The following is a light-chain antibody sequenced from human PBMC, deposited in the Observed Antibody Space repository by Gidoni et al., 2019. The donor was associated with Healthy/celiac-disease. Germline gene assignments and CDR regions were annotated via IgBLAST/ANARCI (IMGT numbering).Light chain of an antibody. CDR1: SSDVGGYNY. J-gene: IGLJ1*01. CDR3: SSYAGSNNYV. Sequence: QSALTQPPSASGSPGQAVTISCTGTSSDVGGYNYVSWYQQHPGKAPKLMIYEVSKRPSGVPDRFSGSTSGTTSSLTVSGLPAEDEADYYCSSYAGSNNYVFGTGTKVTVL. V-gene: IGLV2-8*01. CDR2: EVS.